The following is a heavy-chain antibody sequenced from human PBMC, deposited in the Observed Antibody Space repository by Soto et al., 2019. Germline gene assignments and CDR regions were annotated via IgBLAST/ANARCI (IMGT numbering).Heavy chain of an antibody. Sequence: GGSLRLSCAASGFTFSSYAMSWVRQAPGKGLEWVSAISGRGGSTYYADSVKGRFTISRDNSKNTLYLQMNSLRAEDTAVYYCAKDPATYYYDTSGYFAFDYWGQGTLVTVSS. D-gene: IGHD3-22*01. V-gene: IGHV3-23*01. J-gene: IGHJ4*02. CDR2: ISGRGGST. CDR1: GFTFSSYA. CDR3: AKDPATYYYDTSGYFAFDY.